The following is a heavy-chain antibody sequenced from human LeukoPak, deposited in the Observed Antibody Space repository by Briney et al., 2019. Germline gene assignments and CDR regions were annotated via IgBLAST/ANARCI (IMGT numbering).Heavy chain of an antibody. CDR3: TTDPLYYYDSSGYYLDS. V-gene: IGHV3-15*01. CDR1: GFTFSNAW. D-gene: IGHD3-22*01. CDR2: IKSKTDGGTT. J-gene: IGHJ5*01. Sequence: PGGSLRLSCAASGFTFSNAWMSWVRQAPGKGLEWVGRIKSKTDGGTTDYAAPVKGRITISRDDSKNTLYLQMNSLKTEDTAVYYCTTDPLYYYDSSGYYLDSWGQGTLVTVSS.